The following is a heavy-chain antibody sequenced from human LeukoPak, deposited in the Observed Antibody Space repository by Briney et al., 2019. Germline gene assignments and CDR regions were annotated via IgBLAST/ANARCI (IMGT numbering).Heavy chain of an antibody. CDR2: VRYDGSNK. CDR1: GFSFSSYG. D-gene: IGHD6-13*01. CDR3: TKGGSSSWDYLDY. V-gene: IGHV3-30*02. Sequence: GGSLRLSCAASGFSFSSYGMHWVRQAPGKGLEWVAFVRYDGSNKYEDSVRGRFTISRDNSKNTMYLQMNGLRAEDTAVYYCTKGGSSSWDYLDYWGQGTLVTVSS. J-gene: IGHJ4*02.